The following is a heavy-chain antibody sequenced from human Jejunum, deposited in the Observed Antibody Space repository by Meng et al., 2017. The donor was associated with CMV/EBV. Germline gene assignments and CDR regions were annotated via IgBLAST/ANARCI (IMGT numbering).Heavy chain of an antibody. V-gene: IGHV1-18*04. J-gene: IGHJ4*02. Sequence: QVHLPPSGAEVKKPGASVKISCKTSGYTFTDHNIGWVRQAPGQGLEWVGWISLGNGQTVYGHKVQGRVTVTTDTSTSTAYMELRSLRSDDTAMYYCARDVWGFDYWGQGTLVTVSS. CDR2: ISLGNGQT. D-gene: IGHD7-27*01. CDR3: ARDVWGFDY. CDR1: GYTFTDHN.